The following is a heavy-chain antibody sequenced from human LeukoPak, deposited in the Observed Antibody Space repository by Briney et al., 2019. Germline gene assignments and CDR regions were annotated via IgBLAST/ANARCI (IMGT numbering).Heavy chain of an antibody. D-gene: IGHD2/OR15-2a*01. CDR3: AKGGSGYFLDL. CDR2: ISNDGGGT. Sequence: GGSLRLSCAASGFIFNNFGLIWVRQAPGKGLEWVSAISNDGGGTTYADFVKGRFTISRDNSKNTLFLQMNSLRAEDTALYYCAKGGSGYFLDLWGQGTLVTVSS. CDR1: GFIFNNFG. V-gene: IGHV3-23*01. J-gene: IGHJ5*02.